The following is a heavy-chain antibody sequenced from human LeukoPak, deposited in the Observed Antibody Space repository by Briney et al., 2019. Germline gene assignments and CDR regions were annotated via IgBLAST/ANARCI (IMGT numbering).Heavy chain of an antibody. Sequence: GGSLRLSCAASGFTFSSYSMNSVRRAPGKGLEWVSSISGSSSYIYYADSVKGRFTISRDNAKNSLYLQMNSLRAEDTAVYYCARDRHIVVVTAILDYWGQGTLVTVSS. V-gene: IGHV3-21*01. CDR1: GFTFSSYS. D-gene: IGHD2-21*02. CDR2: ISGSSSYI. CDR3: ARDRHIVVVTAILDY. J-gene: IGHJ4*02.